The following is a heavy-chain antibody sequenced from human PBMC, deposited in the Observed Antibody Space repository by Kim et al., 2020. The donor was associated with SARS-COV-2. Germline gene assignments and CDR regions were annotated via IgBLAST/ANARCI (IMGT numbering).Heavy chain of an antibody. V-gene: IGHV3-13*04. CDR3: ARWVYDSSGYYYFDY. Sequence: GGSLRLSCAASGFTFSSYDMHWVRQATGKGLEWVSAIGTAGDTYYPGSVKGRFTISRENAKNSLYLQMNSLRAGDTAVYYCARWVYDSSGYYYFDYWGQGTLVTVSS. CDR1: GFTFSSYD. D-gene: IGHD3-22*01. J-gene: IGHJ4*02. CDR2: IGTAGDT.